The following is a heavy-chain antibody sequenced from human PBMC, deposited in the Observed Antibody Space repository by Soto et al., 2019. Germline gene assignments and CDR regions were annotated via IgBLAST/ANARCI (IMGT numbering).Heavy chain of an antibody. V-gene: IGHV3-20*04. CDR1: GFTFDDYG. CDR2: INWNGGST. CDR3: ARGGGYDSHEYYFDY. J-gene: IGHJ4*02. Sequence: GGSLRLSCAASGFTFDDYGMSWVRQAPGKGLEWVSGINWNGGSTGYADSVKGRFTISRDNAKNSLYLQMNSLRAEDTALYYCARGGGYDSHEYYFDYWGQGTLVTVSS. D-gene: IGHD5-12*01.